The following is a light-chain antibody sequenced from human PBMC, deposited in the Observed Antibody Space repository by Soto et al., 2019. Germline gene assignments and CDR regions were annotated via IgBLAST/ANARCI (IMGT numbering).Light chain of an antibody. CDR2: DDT. J-gene: IGLJ2*01. CDR3: SSYGGMG. CDR1: SSDVL. Sequence: QSALTQPASVSGSPGQSITISCTVTSSDVLVSWFQHHPGKAPKLLIYDDTKRPSGVSERLSGSRYGNTASLTITGLQTEDEADYYCSSYGGMGFGGGTKVTVL. V-gene: IGLV2-23*01.